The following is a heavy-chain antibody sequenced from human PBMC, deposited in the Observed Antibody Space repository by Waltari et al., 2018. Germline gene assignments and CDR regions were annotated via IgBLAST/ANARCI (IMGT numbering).Heavy chain of an antibody. CDR2: ISSSGRNP. D-gene: IGHD6-13*01. CDR1: GFRFGTYA. CDR3: AKRGGTGPVAVAGIHCDY. J-gene: IGHJ4*02. V-gene: IGHV3-23*01. Sequence: EVQLLESGGGLVKLGGSLRLSCAASGFRFGTYAMYWVRQVPGKGVEGVSSISSSGRNPYSTDAVKGRCTISRDNSKNTVYLEVNSLRVEDTATYYCAKRGGTGPVAVAGIHCDYWGQGALVIVSS.